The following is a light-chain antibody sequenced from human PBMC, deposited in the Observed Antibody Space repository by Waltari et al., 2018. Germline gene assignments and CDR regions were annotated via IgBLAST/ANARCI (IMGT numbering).Light chain of an antibody. CDR3: QQYYNSPVT. CDR2: GAS. CDR1: QSVGSTY. J-gene: IGKJ4*01. V-gene: IGKV3-20*01. Sequence: DIVLTQSPGTLSLSPGERATLSCRASQSVGSTYLAWFQQKPGQAPRLLIYGASRRATGIPDRFSGGWSGPDFTLTISRLEPEDFAVYYCQQYYNSPVTFGGGTKVEIK.